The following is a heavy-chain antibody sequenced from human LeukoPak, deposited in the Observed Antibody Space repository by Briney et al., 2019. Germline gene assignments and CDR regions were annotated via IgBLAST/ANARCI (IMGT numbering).Heavy chain of an antibody. CDR1: GFTFDDYG. D-gene: IGHD3-3*01. CDR2: INWNGGST. J-gene: IGHJ3*02. Sequence: GGSLRLSCAASGFTFDDYGMSWVRQAPGKGLEWVSGINWNGGSTGNADSVKGRFTISRDNAKNSLYLQMNSLRAEDTALYYCARGYDFWSGSHDAFAIWGQGTMVTVSS. CDR3: ARGYDFWSGSHDAFAI. V-gene: IGHV3-20*04.